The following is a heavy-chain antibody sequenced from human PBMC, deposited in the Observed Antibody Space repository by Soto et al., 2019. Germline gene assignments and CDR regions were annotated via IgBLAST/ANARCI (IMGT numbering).Heavy chain of an antibody. CDR2: IIPLFGTT. CDR3: AAELGFGKLSVV. D-gene: IGHD3-10*01. J-gene: IGHJ6*02. V-gene: IGHV1-69*01. Sequence: QVQVVQSGVEVRRPGSSVKVSCKASGDTFKNCVISWVRQAPGQGLEWMGGIIPLFGTTDFAQRFQGRLIITTDESTTTAYMELSRLRSEDTATYYWAAELGFGKLSVVWGQGPRSSSP. CDR1: GDTFKNCV.